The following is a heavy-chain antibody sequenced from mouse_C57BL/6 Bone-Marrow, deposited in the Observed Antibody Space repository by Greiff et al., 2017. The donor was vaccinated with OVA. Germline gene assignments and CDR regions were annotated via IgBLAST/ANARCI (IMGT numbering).Heavy chain of an antibody. Sequence: QVQLQQPGAELVKPGASVKLSCKASGYTFTSYWMHWVKQRPGQGLEWIGMIHPNSGSTNYNEKFKSKATLTVDKSSSTAYMQPSSLTSEDSAVYYCARSGTGAWFAYWGQGTLVTVSA. D-gene: IGHD4-1*01. J-gene: IGHJ3*01. CDR1: GYTFTSYW. CDR3: ARSGTGAWFAY. V-gene: IGHV1-64*01. CDR2: IHPNSGST.